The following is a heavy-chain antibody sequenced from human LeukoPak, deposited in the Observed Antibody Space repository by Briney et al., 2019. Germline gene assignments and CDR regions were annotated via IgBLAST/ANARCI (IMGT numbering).Heavy chain of an antibody. CDR2: TYHSGST. CDR3: ARAPGATSWFDP. J-gene: IGHJ5*02. CDR1: GGSISSGGYS. V-gene: IGHV4-30-2*01. D-gene: IGHD5-12*01. Sequence: SETLSLTCAVSGGSISSGGYSWSWIRQPPGKGLEWIGYTYHSGSTYYNPSLKSRVTISVDRSKNQFSLKLSSVTAADTAVYYCARAPGATSWFDPWGQGTLVTVSS.